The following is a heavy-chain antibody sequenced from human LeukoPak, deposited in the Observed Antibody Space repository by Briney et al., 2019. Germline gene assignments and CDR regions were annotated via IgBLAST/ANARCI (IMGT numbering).Heavy chain of an antibody. J-gene: IGHJ3*02. CDR3: AKDIGQLDDAFDI. CDR2: ISWNSGSI. V-gene: IGHV3-9*01. D-gene: IGHD6-6*01. CDR1: GFTFDDYA. Sequence: GRSLRLSCAASGFTFDDYAMHWVRQAPGKGLEWVSGISWNSGSIGYADSAKGRFTISRDNAKNSLYLQMNSLRAEDTALYYCAKDIGQLDDAFDIWGQGTMVTVSS.